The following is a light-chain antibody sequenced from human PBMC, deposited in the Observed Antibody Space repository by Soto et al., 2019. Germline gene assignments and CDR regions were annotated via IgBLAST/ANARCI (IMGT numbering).Light chain of an antibody. Sequence: QSALTQPASVSGSPGQSITISCTGTSSDIGSYDVVSWYQQHARRAPKVMIYEATRRPSGVSNRFSGSKSGNTASLTISGLQAEDEADYHCCSYAGSSTWVFGGGTKLTVL. CDR2: EAT. CDR1: SSDIGSYDV. CDR3: CSYAGSSTWV. V-gene: IGLV2-23*01. J-gene: IGLJ3*02.